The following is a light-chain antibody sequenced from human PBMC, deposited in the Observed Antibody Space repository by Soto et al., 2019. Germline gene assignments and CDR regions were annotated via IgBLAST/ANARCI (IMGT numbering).Light chain of an antibody. J-gene: IGKJ2*01. Sequence: EIVLTQSPGTLSLSPGERATLSCRASQSVSSSYLAWYQQKPGQAPRLLIYGASSRATGIPDRFSGSGSGTDLTLTISRLEPEDCAVYYCQQYGSSPYTFGQGTKLEIK. CDR3: QQYGSSPYT. CDR1: QSVSSSY. CDR2: GAS. V-gene: IGKV3-20*01.